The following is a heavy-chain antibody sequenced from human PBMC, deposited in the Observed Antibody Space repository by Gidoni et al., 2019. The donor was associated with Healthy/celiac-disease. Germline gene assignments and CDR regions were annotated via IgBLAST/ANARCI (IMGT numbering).Heavy chain of an antibody. Sequence: EVQLVESGGGLVKPGGSLRLSCAASGFPFRSYIMHWVRQAPGKGLEWVSSISSSSSYIYYADSVKGRFTISRDNAKNSLYLQMNSLRAEDTAVYYCARGGHYYDSSGYYWESRWYFDLWGRGTLVTVSS. J-gene: IGHJ2*01. CDR2: ISSSSSYI. CDR1: GFPFRSYI. D-gene: IGHD3-22*01. CDR3: ARGGHYYDSSGYYWESRWYFDL. V-gene: IGHV3-21*01.